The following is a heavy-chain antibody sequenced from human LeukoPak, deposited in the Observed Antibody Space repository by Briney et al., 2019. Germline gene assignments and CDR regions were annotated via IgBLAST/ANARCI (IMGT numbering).Heavy chain of an antibody. CDR2: ISSSSSYI. CDR3: ATSQYQLLSSSGAFDI. V-gene: IGHV3-21*01. Sequence: GGSLRLSCAASGFTFSSYSMNWVRQAPGKGLEWVSSISSSSSYIYYADSVKGRFTISRDNAKNSLYLQMNSLRAEDTAVYYCATSQYQLLSSSGAFDIWGQGTMVTVSS. CDR1: GFTFSSYS. J-gene: IGHJ3*02. D-gene: IGHD2-2*01.